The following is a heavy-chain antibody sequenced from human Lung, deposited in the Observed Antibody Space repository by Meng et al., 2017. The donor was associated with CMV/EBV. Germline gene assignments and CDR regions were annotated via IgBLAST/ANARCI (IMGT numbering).Heavy chain of an antibody. CDR1: GYTFTGYY. D-gene: IGHD2-15*01. CDR2: INPNSGGT. Sequence: ASVXVSXXASGYTFTGYYMHWVRQAPGQGLEWMGWINPNSGGTNYAQKFQGRVTMTRDTSISTAYMELSRLRSDDTAVYYCARVGFKLLPYYYYYYGMDVWGQGXTVTVSS. J-gene: IGHJ6*02. CDR3: ARVGFKLLPYYYYYYGMDV. V-gene: IGHV1-2*02.